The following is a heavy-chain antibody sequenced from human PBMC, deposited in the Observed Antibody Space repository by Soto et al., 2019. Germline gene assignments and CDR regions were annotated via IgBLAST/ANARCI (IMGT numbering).Heavy chain of an antibody. CDR2: INHSGST. J-gene: IGHJ4*02. Sequence: SETLSLTCAVYGGSFSGYYWSWIRQPPGKGLEWIGEINHSGSTNYNPSLKSRVTISVDTSKNQFSLKLSSVTAADTAVYYCARVGFTMVRGVYSPYYFDYWGQGTLVTVSS. V-gene: IGHV4-34*01. CDR1: GGSFSGYY. CDR3: ARVGFTMVRGVYSPYYFDY. D-gene: IGHD3-10*01.